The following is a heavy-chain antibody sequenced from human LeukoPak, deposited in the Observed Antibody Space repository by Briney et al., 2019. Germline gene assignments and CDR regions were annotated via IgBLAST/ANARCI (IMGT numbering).Heavy chain of an antibody. CDR2: ISTSSGYI. J-gene: IGHJ4*02. Sequence: PGGSLRLSCAASGFTFSNYAMSWVRQAPGKGLEWVSSISTSSGYIYYADSVKGRFTISRDNAENSLYLQMNSLRAEDTAVYYCARDLGRGYNSLAFGVWGQGTLVTVSS. D-gene: IGHD5-24*01. V-gene: IGHV3-21*01. CDR3: ARDLGRGYNSLAFGV. CDR1: GFTFSNYA.